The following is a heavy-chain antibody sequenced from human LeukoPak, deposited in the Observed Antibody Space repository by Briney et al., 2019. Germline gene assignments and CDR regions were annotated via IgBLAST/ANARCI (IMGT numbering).Heavy chain of an antibody. Sequence: GGSLRLSCAASGFTFNSYAIHWVRQAPGKGLEWVAVISYDGCNKYYAESVKGRFTISRDNSKNTLYLQLNSLRPDDTAVYYCARDQLAYSGYDTLFDYWGQGTLVTVSS. CDR1: GFTFNSYA. D-gene: IGHD5-12*01. CDR2: ISYDGCNK. J-gene: IGHJ4*02. CDR3: ARDQLAYSGYDTLFDY. V-gene: IGHV3-30*04.